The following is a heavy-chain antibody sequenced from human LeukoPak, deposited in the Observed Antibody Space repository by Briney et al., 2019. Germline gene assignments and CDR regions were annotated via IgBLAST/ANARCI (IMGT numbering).Heavy chain of an antibody. J-gene: IGHJ4*02. CDR3: VRGNPFGGY. CDR2: IKQDGSEI. V-gene: IGHV3-7*03. D-gene: IGHD2-15*01. CDR1: GFTLSSYW. Sequence: PGGSLRLSCAASGFTLSSYWTIWVRQAPGKGLEWVANIKQDGSEISYVDSVKGRFTISRDNAKNSLYLQMNSLRAEDTAVYYCVRGNPFGGYWGQGTLVTVSP.